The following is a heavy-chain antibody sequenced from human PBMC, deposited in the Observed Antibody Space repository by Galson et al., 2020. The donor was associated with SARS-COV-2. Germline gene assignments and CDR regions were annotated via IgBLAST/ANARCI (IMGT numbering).Heavy chain of an antibody. CDR3: ARDRQDIAAAYDAFDI. CDR2: INPNSGGT. D-gene: IGHD6-13*01. J-gene: IGHJ3*02. CDR1: GYTFTGYY. Sequence: GESLKISCKASGYTFTGYYMHWVRQAPGQGLEWMGWINPNSGGTNYAQKFQGRVTMTRDTSISTAYMELSRLRSDDTAVYYCARDRQDIAAAYDAFDIWGQGTMVTVSS. V-gene: IGHV1-2*02.